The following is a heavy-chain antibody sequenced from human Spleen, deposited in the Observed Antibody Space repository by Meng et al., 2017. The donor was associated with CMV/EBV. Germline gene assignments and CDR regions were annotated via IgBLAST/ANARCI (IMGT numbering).Heavy chain of an antibody. V-gene: IGHV4-31*03. CDR1: GASISSGDYY. Sequence: TDSGASISSGDYYWTWIRQHPGKGLECIGYIHYSGSTYYNPSLKGRVTISVDTSKNQFSLKLSSVTAADTAVYYCARDGSPWNAFDIWGQGTMVTVSS. D-gene: IGHD1-26*01. J-gene: IGHJ3*02. CDR3: ARDGSPWNAFDI. CDR2: IHYSGST.